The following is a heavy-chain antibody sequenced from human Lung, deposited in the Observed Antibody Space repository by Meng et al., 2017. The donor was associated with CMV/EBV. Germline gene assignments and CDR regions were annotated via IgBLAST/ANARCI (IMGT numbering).Heavy chain of an antibody. J-gene: IGHJ4*02. CDR1: GFTFSSYW. D-gene: IGHD2-2*01. CDR3: AKEPGYCSSTSCSGFFDY. CDR2: IKQDGSEK. V-gene: IGHV3-7*01. Sequence: SCAASGFTFSSYWMSWVRQAPGKGLEWVANIKQDGSEKYYVDSVKGRFTISRDNAKNSLYLQMNSLRAEDTAVYYCAKEPGYCSSTSCSGFFDYWXQGTLVTVSS.